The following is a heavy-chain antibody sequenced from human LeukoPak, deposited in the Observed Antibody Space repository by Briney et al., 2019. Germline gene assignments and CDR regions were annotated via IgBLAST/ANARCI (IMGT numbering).Heavy chain of an antibody. V-gene: IGHV4-38-2*02. Sequence: SETLSLTCTVSGYSISSGYYWGWIRQPPGKGLEWIGSIYHSGSIYSNPSLHSRVTISLDTSMNQFSLKLSSVTAADTAVYYCARGALLGYMDVWGKGTTVTVSS. D-gene: IGHD3-10*01. CDR3: ARGALLGYMDV. J-gene: IGHJ6*03. CDR1: GYSISSGYY. CDR2: IYHSGSI.